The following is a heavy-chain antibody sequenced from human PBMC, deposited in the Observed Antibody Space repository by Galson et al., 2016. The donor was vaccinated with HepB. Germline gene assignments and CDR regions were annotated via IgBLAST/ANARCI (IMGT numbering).Heavy chain of an antibody. CDR3: ARVRLGGCYDLFDY. D-gene: IGHD3-16*01. CDR2: INPNSGGT. V-gene: IGHV1-2*02. CDR1: GYTFTACY. Sequence: SVKVSCKASGYTFTACYMHWVRQAPGQGLEWMGWINPNSGGTNSAQKFQDRVTMTMDTSISTAYMELTRLRSDDTAVYYCARVRLGGCYDLFDYWGQGSLLTVSS. J-gene: IGHJ4*02.